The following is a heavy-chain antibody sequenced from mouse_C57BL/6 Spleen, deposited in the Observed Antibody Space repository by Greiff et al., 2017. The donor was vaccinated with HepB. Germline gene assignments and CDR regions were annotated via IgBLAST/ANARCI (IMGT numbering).Heavy chain of an antibody. CDR2: INPNYGTT. CDR1: GYSFTDYN. Sequence: EVQLQQSGPELVKPGASVKISCKASGYSFTDYNMNWVKQSNGKSLEWIGVINPNYGTTSYNQKFKGKATLTVNLSSSTAYMQLNSLTSEDSAVYYCARSIYYDYESYAMDYWGQGTSVTVSS. D-gene: IGHD2-4*01. J-gene: IGHJ4*01. V-gene: IGHV1-39*01. CDR3: ARSIYYDYESYAMDY.